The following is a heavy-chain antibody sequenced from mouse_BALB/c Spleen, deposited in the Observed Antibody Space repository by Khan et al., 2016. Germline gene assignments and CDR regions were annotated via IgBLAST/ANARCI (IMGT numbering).Heavy chain of an antibody. Sequence: EVKLFESGPDLVKPSQSVSLTCTVTGYSITSHYSWHWIRHFPGNKVEWMGYIHYSGSTDFNPSLKSRNSITRDTSKNQFFLQLNSVTTEDTATYYCATSSSGYWYYFDYWGQGTTLTVSS. CDR3: ATSSSGYWYYFDY. CDR2: IHYSGST. D-gene: IGHD3-1*01. CDR1: GYSITSHYS. J-gene: IGHJ2*01. V-gene: IGHV3-1*02.